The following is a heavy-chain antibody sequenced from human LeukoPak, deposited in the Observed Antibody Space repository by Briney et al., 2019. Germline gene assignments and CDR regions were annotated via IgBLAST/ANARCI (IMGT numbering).Heavy chain of an antibody. CDR1: GFTFSSYG. CDR3: AKDSLTGSGPYYFDC. Sequence: GGSLRLSCAASGFTFSSYGMHWVRQAPGKGLEWVAFIRYDGSNKYYADSVKGRFTISRDNSKNTLYLQMNSLRAEDTAVYYCAKDSLTGSGPYYFDCWGQGTLVTVSS. J-gene: IGHJ4*02. CDR2: IRYDGSNK. D-gene: IGHD3-9*01. V-gene: IGHV3-30*02.